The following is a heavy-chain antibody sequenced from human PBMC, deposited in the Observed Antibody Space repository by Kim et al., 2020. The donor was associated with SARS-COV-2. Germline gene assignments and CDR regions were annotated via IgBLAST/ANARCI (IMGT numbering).Heavy chain of an antibody. V-gene: IGHV4-34*01. CDR3: ASRDYVEGPYDRGYYFDY. CDR1: GGSFSGYY. CDR2: INHSGST. D-gene: IGHD3-9*01. J-gene: IGHJ4*02. Sequence: SETLSLTCAVYGGSFSGYYWSWIRQPPGKGLEWIGEINHSGSTNYNPSLKSRVTISVDTSKNQFSLKLSSVTAADTAVYYCASRDYVEGPYDRGYYFDYWGQGTLVTVSS.